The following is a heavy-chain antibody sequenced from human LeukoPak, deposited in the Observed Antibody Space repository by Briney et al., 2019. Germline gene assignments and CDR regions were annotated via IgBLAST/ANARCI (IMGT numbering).Heavy chain of an antibody. V-gene: IGHV4-61*01. CDR3: ARLARDAFDI. CDR1: GGSVSSDSYY. J-gene: IGHJ3*02. CDR2: IYYSGST. Sequence: SETLSLTCTVSGGSVSSDSYYWSWIRQPPGKGLEWIGYIYYSGSTNYNPSLKSRVTISVDTSKNQFSLKLSSVTAADTAVYYCARLARDAFDIWGQGTMVTVSS.